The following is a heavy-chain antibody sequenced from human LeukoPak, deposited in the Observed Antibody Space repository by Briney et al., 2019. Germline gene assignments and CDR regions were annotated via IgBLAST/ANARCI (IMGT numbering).Heavy chain of an antibody. CDR2: INHSGST. J-gene: IGHJ4*02. CDR3: ASRPGDSSGYYPLDY. D-gene: IGHD3-22*01. Sequence: SETLSLTCAVYGGSFSGYYWSWIRQPPGKGLEWIGEINHSGSTNYNPSLKSRVTISVDTSKNQFSLKLSSVTAADTAVCYCASRPGDSSGYYPLDYWGQGTLVTVSS. V-gene: IGHV4-34*01. CDR1: GGSFSGYY.